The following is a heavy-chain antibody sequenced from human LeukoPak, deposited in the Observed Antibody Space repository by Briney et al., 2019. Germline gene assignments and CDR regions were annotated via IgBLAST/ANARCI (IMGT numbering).Heavy chain of an antibody. CDR1: GGSLSSHY. CDR3: ARGGGDSLVITPFDY. D-gene: IGHD3-22*01. Sequence: SETLSLTCTVFGGSLSSHYWSWIRQPAGKGLEWIGRIYNSGITNYKPSLKRRVTMSVDTSKNQFSLKLSSVTAADTAIYYCARGGGDSLVITPFDYWGQGTLVTVSS. J-gene: IGHJ4*02. V-gene: IGHV4-4*07. CDR2: IYNSGIT.